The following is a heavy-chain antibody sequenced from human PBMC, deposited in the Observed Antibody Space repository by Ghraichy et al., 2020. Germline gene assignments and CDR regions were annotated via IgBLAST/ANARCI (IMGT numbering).Heavy chain of an antibody. J-gene: IGHJ4*02. CDR3: AKEGPDYYDSSGYYPPGY. D-gene: IGHD3-22*01. V-gene: IGHV3-30*18. CDR1: GFTFSSYG. Sequence: GGSLRLSCAASGFTFSSYGMHWVRQAPGKGLEWVAVISYDGSNKYYADSVKGRFTISRDNSKNTLYLQMNSLRAEDTAVYYCAKEGPDYYDSSGYYPPGYWGQGTLVTVSS. CDR2: ISYDGSNK.